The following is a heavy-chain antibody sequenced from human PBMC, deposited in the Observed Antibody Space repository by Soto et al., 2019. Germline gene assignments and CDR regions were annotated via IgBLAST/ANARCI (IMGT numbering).Heavy chain of an antibody. CDR3: ARDGWRPGTDRTHWFDP. CDR1: GGSISSGGYS. CDR2: IYHSGST. V-gene: IGHV4-30-2*01. Sequence: PSETLSLTCAVSGGSISSGGYSWSWIRQPPGKGLEWIGYIYHSGSTYYNPSLKSRVTISVDRSKNQFSLKLSSVTAADTAVYYCARDGWRPGTDRTHWFDPWGQGTLVTVSS. D-gene: IGHD1-1*01. J-gene: IGHJ5*02.